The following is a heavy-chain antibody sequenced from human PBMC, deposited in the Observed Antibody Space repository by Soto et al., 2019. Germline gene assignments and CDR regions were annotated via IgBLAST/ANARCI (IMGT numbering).Heavy chain of an antibody. J-gene: IGHJ4*02. CDR1: GFTFSNFG. CDR2: ISYDGSNK. Sequence: PGGSLKLSCAASGFTFSNFGMHWVRQAPGKGLEWVALISYDGSNKDYADSVKGRFTISRDNSKNTLYLQMNSLRLEDTAVYYCAKVRAPTETIYYFDYWGQGTLDTVSS. CDR3: AKVRAPTETIYYFDY. V-gene: IGHV3-30*18. D-gene: IGHD4-17*01.